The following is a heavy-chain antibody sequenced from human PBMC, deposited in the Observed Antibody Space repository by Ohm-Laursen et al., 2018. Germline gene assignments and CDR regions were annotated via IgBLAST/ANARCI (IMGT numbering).Heavy chain of an antibody. CDR2: INHSGST. CDR3: ARDNSGYYYDSSGYFDY. J-gene: IGHJ4*02. D-gene: IGHD3-22*01. CDR1: GGSFSGYY. Sequence: PSQTLSLTCAVYGGSFSGYYWSWIRQPPGKGLEWIGEINHSGSTNYNPSLKSRVTISVDTSKNQFSLKLISVTAADTAVYYCARDNSGYYYDSSGYFDYWGQGTLVTVSS. V-gene: IGHV4-34*01.